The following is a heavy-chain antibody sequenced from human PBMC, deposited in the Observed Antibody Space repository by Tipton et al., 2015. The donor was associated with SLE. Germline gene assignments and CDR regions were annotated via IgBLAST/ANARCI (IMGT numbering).Heavy chain of an antibody. CDR1: GGSISSSSYY. J-gene: IGHJ3*02. D-gene: IGHD2-2*01. Sequence: TLSLTCTVSGGSISSSSYYWGWIRQPPGKGLEWIGSIYYSGSTYYNPSLKSRVTISVDTSKNQFSLKLSSVTAADTAVYYCARLRWQCSSTSCPAFDIWGQGTTVTVSS. V-gene: IGHV4-39*01. CDR3: ARLRWQCSSTSCPAFDI. CDR2: IYYSGST.